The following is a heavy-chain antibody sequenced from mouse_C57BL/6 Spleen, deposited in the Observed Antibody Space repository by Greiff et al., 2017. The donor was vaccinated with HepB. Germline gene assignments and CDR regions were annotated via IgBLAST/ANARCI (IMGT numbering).Heavy chain of an antibody. V-gene: IGHV5-17*01. CDR2: ISSGSSTI. CDR3: ARSTTVAYWDFDV. Sequence: EVKVVESGGGLVKPGGSLKLSCAASGFTFSDYGMHWVRQAPEKGLEWVAYISSGSSTIYYADTVKGRFTISRDNAKNTLFLQMTSLRSEDTAMYYCARSTTVAYWDFDVWGTGTTVTVSS. J-gene: IGHJ1*03. CDR1: GFTFSDYG. D-gene: IGHD1-1*01.